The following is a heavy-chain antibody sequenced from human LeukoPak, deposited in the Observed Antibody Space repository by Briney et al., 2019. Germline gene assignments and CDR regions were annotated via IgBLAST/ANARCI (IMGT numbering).Heavy chain of an antibody. D-gene: IGHD5-12*01. CDR1: GFTFSRYA. J-gene: IGHJ4*02. V-gene: IGHV3-66*02. CDR3: ARGGAGYAFDY. CDR2: ISSGGTP. Sequence: GGSLRLSCAASGFTFSRYAMTWVRQAPGKGLEWVSVISSGGTPYYADSVKGRFTISRDSSENTLYLQMHSLRAEDTAVYYCARGGAGYAFDYWGQGTLVTVSS.